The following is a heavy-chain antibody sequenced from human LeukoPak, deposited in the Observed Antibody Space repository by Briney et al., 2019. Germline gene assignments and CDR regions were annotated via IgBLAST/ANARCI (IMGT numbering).Heavy chain of an antibody. CDR2: ISTNNDNT. V-gene: IGHV1-18*01. D-gene: IGHD2-2*01. J-gene: IGHJ6*02. CDR3: ASGVVPAAMKYYYGMDV. Sequence: GASVKVSCKASGYTFTTYGISWVRQAPGQGLEWMGWISTNNDNTNYAQKLQGRVTMTTDTSTSTAYMELRSLRSDDTAVYYCASGVVPAAMKYYYGMDVWGQGTTVTVSS. CDR1: GYTFTTYG.